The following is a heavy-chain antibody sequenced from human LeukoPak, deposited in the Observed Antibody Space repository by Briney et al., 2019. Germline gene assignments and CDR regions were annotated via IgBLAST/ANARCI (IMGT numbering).Heavy chain of an antibody. V-gene: IGHV1-2*02. CDR3: ARERKRGYSYGYFGY. D-gene: IGHD5-18*01. CDR2: INPNSGGT. Sequence: GASVKVSCKASGYTFTGYYMHWVRQAPGQGLEWMGWINPNSGGTNYAQKFQGRVTMTRDTSISTAYMELSRLRSDDTAVYYCARERKRGYSYGYFGYWGQGTLVTVSS. J-gene: IGHJ4*02. CDR1: GYTFTGYY.